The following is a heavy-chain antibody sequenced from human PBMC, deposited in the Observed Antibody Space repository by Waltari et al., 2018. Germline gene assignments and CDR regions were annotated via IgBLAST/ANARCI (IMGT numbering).Heavy chain of an antibody. CDR3: ARAITGTNYYYYYGMDV. Sequence: QVQLVQSGAEVKKPGASVKVSCKASGYTFTGYYMHWVRQAPGQGLEWMGWINPNSGGTNFAQKVQGRVTMTRDTSISTAYMELSRLRSDDTAVYYCARAITGTNYYYYYGMDVWGQGTTVTVSS. J-gene: IGHJ6*02. CDR1: GYTFTGYY. V-gene: IGHV1-2*02. CDR2: INPNSGGT. D-gene: IGHD1-20*01.